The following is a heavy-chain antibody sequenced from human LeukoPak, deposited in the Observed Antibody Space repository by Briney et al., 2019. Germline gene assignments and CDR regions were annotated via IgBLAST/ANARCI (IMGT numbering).Heavy chain of an antibody. D-gene: IGHD3-22*01. CDR3: ARLDPYYYDSSGYYASYYFDY. CDR2: INHSGST. CDR1: GGSFSGYY. J-gene: IGHJ4*02. V-gene: IGHV4-34*01. Sequence: PSETLSLTCAVYGGSFSGYYWSWIRQPPGKGLEWIGEINHSGSTNYNPSLKSRVTISVDTSKNQFSLKLSSVTAADTAVYYCARLDPYYYDSSGYYASYYFDYWGQGTLVTVSS.